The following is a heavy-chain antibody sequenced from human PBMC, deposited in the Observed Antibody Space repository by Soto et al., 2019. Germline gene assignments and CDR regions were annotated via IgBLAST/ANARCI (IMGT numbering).Heavy chain of an antibody. J-gene: IGHJ5*02. V-gene: IGHV1-18*01. CDR1: GDPFTCYG. Sequence: ASVKVSCKASGDPFTCYGISWVRQAPGQGLEWMGWISAYNGNTNYAQKLQGRVTMTTDTATSPAYMELRSLRSDDTAVYYCAREVVAVAGNWFDPWGQGTLVTDS. CDR2: ISAYNGNT. CDR3: AREVVAVAGNWFDP. D-gene: IGHD6-19*01.